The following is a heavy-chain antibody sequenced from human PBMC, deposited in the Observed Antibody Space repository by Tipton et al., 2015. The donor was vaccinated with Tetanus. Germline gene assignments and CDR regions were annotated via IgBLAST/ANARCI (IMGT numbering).Heavy chain of an antibody. Sequence: GSLRLSCAASGFTFNSYAMSWVRQAPGKGLEWVSSISAGGASTYYADSVRGRFTFSRDNSRNTLYLQMNSLRAEDTAMYYCAKGVWNSWFVPWGQGTLVSVSS. V-gene: IGHV3-23*01. J-gene: IGHJ5*02. D-gene: IGHD1-7*01. CDR2: ISAGGAST. CDR1: GFTFNSYA. CDR3: AKGVWNSWFVP.